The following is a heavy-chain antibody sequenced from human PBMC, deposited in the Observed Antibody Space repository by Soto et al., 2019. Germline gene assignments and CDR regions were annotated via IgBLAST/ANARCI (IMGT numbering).Heavy chain of an antibody. V-gene: IGHV4-59*08. Sequence: SETLSLTCTVSGGTISSWYWSWIRQPPGKGLEWIGYIYYSGSTNCNPSLKSRVTISVDTSKNQFSLKLSSVTAADTAVYYCARRYGSAIDYWGQGTLVT. D-gene: IGHD1-26*01. CDR3: ARRYGSAIDY. CDR1: GGTISSWY. J-gene: IGHJ4*02. CDR2: IYYSGST.